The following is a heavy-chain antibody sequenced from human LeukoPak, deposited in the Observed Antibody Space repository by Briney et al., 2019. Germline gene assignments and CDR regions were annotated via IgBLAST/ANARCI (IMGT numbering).Heavy chain of an antibody. Sequence: ASVKVSCKASGYTFTSYGISWVRQAPGQGLEWMGRIIPILGIANYAQKFQGRVTMTRDTSTSTVYMELSSLRSEDTAVYYCARANPDAFDIWGQGTMVTVSS. J-gene: IGHJ3*02. CDR3: ARANPDAFDI. CDR2: IIPILGIA. CDR1: GYTFTSYG. V-gene: IGHV1-69*04.